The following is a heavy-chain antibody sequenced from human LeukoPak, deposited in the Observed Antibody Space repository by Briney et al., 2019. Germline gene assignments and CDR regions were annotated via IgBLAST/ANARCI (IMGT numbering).Heavy chain of an antibody. CDR3: TRRCRNNWGEGNDY. Sequence: SETLSLTCTVSGGSISSYYWSWIRQPPGKGLEWIGYINDSGSTNSNPSLKSRVTMSVDTSKNQFSLKLSSVTAADTAVYYCTRRCRNNWGEGNDYWGQGTLVTVSS. V-gene: IGHV4-59*08. J-gene: IGHJ4*02. CDR2: INDSGST. CDR1: GGSISSYY. D-gene: IGHD1-1*01.